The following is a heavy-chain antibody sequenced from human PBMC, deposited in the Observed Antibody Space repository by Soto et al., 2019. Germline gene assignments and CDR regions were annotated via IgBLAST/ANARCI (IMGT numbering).Heavy chain of an antibody. J-gene: IGHJ6*02. CDR2: ISYDGSNK. CDR3: AKVGGTGATFYYYGMDV. V-gene: IGHV3-30*18. CDR1: GFTFSSYG. D-gene: IGHD2-15*01. Sequence: GGSLRLSCAASGFTFSSYGMHWVRQAPGKGLEWVAVISYDGSNKNYADSVKGRFTISRDNSKNTLYLQMNSLRAEDTAVYYCAKVGGTGATFYYYGMDVWGQGTTVTVSS.